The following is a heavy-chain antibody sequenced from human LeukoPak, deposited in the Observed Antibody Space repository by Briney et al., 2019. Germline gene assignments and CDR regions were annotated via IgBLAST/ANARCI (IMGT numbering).Heavy chain of an antibody. V-gene: IGHV3-21*01. CDR1: GFTFSSYS. CDR2: ISSSSSYI. Sequence: PGGSLRLSCAASGFTFSSYSMNRVRQAPGKGLEWVSSISSSSSYIYYADSVKGRFTISRDNAKNSLYLQMNSLRAEDTAVYYCAREGIAAAGQDYWGQGTLVTVCS. J-gene: IGHJ4*02. CDR3: AREGIAAAGQDY. D-gene: IGHD6-13*01.